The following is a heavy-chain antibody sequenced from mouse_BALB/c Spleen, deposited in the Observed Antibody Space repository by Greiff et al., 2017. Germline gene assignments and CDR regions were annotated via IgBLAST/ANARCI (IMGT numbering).Heavy chain of an antibody. CDR2: ILPGSGST. CDR3: ARHYSSSYGYAMDY. D-gene: IGHD1-1*01. J-gene: IGHJ4*01. Sequence: QVQLQQPGAELVRPGASVKLSCKASGYTFTSYWIEWVKQRPGHGLEWIGEILPGSGSTNYNEKFKGKATFTADTSSNTAYMQLSSLTSEDSAVYYCARHYSSSYGYAMDYWGQGTSVTVSS. CDR1: GYTFTSYW. V-gene: IGHV1-9*01.